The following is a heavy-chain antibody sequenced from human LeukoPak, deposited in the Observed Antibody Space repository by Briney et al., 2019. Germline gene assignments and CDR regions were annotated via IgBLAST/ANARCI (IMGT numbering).Heavy chain of an antibody. CDR3: ARVHYGDSGLGSDIFDY. CDR2: IYYSGST. Sequence: SETLSLTYTVSGGSISSGTYYWGWIRQPPGKGLEWIGNIYYSGSTYYNSSLKSRVTISVDTSKNQFSLRLSSVTAADTAVYYCARVHYGDSGLGSDIFDYWGQGTLVTVSS. V-gene: IGHV4-39*07. J-gene: IGHJ4*02. CDR1: GGSISSGTYY. D-gene: IGHD4-17*01.